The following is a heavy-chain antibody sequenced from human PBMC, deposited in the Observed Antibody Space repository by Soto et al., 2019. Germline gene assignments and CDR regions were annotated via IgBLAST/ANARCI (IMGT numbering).Heavy chain of an antibody. D-gene: IGHD1-26*01. Sequence: SETLSLTCTVSCGSISSYSWSWIRQPPGKGLEWIGYIYYSGGTNYNPSLKSRVTISVDTSKNQFSLELSSVTAADTAVYYCAREDSGSYLVYLGSGTLVTVSS. CDR1: CGSISSYS. CDR3: AREDSGSYLVY. CDR2: IYYSGGT. J-gene: IGHJ4*02. V-gene: IGHV4-59*01.